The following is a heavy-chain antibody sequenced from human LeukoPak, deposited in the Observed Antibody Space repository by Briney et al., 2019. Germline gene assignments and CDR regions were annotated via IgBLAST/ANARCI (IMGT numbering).Heavy chain of an antibody. Sequence: ASVKVACKASGYTFTSYDISWVRQAPGQGLEWMGWNSVYSGKTNYAQKLQGRVTMTIDTSTSTAYMELKSLRSDDTAVYYCARDRCSSTSCHLEAFDIWGQGTMVTVSS. D-gene: IGHD2-2*01. J-gene: IGHJ3*02. CDR3: ARDRCSSTSCHLEAFDI. CDR2: NSVYSGKT. CDR1: GYTFTSYD. V-gene: IGHV1-18*01.